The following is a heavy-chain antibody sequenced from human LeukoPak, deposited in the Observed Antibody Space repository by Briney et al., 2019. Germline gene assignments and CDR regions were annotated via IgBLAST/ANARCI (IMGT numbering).Heavy chain of an antibody. D-gene: IGHD6-13*01. CDR1: GYTFTGYY. CDR2: INPNSGGT. V-gene: IGHV1-2*02. CDR3: ARGPRCYSSSITKFDY. Sequence: GASVKVSCKASGYTFTGYYMHWVRQAPGQELEWMGWINPNSGGTNYAQKFQGRVTMTRDTSISTAYMELSRLRSDDTAVYYCARGPRCYSSSITKFDYWGQGTLVTVSS. J-gene: IGHJ4*02.